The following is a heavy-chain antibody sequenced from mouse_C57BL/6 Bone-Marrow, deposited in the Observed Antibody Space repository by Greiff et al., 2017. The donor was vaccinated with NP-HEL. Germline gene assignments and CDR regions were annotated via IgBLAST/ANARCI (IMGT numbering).Heavy chain of an antibody. CDR1: GYTFTDYE. V-gene: IGHV1-15*01. D-gene: IGHD1-1*01. J-gene: IGHJ2*01. Sequence: QVQLQQSGAELVRPGASVTLSCKASGYTFTDYEIHWVKQTPVHGLEWIGAIDPETGGTAYNQKFKGKAILTADKSSSTAYMELRSLTSEDSAVYYCTRSYGSPFDYWGQGTTLTVSS. CDR2: IDPETGGT. CDR3: TRSYGSPFDY.